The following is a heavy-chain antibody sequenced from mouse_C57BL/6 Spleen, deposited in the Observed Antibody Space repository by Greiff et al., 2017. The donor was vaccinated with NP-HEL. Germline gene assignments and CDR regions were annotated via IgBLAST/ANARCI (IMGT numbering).Heavy chain of an antibody. Sequence: EVKLVESGGGLVQPGGSLSLSCAASGFTFTDYYMSWVRQPPGKALEWLGFIRNKANGYTTEYSASVKGRFTISRDNSQSILYLQMNALRAEDSATYYCARDYGSSYTAMDYWGQGTSVTVSS. D-gene: IGHD1-1*01. V-gene: IGHV7-3*01. CDR2: IRNKANGYTT. CDR3: ARDYGSSYTAMDY. CDR1: GFTFTDYY. J-gene: IGHJ4*01.